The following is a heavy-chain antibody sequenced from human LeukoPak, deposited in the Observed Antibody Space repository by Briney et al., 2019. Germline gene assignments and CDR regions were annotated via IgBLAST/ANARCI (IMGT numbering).Heavy chain of an antibody. J-gene: IGHJ4*02. CDR1: GDSISSGYY. V-gene: IGHV4-31*11. D-gene: IGHD3-9*01. CDR3: ARGRGRLVDY. CDR2: SYGSF. Sequence: PSETLSLTCAVSGDSISSGYYWSWIRPHPGKGLEWIGYSYGSFNYNPSLKNRVTISVDTSKNQFSLRLTAVTAADTAVYYCARGRGRLVDYWGQGTLVTVSS.